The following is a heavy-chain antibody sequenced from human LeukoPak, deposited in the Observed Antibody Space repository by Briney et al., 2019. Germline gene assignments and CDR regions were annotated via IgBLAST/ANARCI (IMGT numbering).Heavy chain of an antibody. D-gene: IGHD3-10*01. CDR1: GFTFSSYG. V-gene: IGHV3-30*18. Sequence: PGGSLRLSCAASGFTFSSYGMHWVRQAPGKGLEWVAVISYDGSNKYYADSVKGRFTISRDNSKNTLYLQMNSLRAEDTAVYYCAKDRGHEFDYWGQGTLVTVSS. J-gene: IGHJ4*02. CDR2: ISYDGSNK. CDR3: AKDRGHEFDY.